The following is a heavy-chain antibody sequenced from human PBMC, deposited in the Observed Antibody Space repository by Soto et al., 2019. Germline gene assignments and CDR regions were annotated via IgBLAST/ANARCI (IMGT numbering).Heavy chain of an antibody. CDR1: GYTFTSYG. CDR3: AGFVRSGSYYMNWSFDL. D-gene: IGHD3-10*01. J-gene: IGHJ2*01. V-gene: IGHV1-18*01. CDR2: ISAYNGNT. Sequence: QVQLVQSGAEVKKPGASVKVSCKASGYTFTSYGISWVRQAPGQGLEWMGWISAYNGNTNYAQKLQGRVTMTTDTTTSTAYMELRSLRSDDTAVYYCAGFVRSGSYYMNWSFDLWGRGTLVTVSS.